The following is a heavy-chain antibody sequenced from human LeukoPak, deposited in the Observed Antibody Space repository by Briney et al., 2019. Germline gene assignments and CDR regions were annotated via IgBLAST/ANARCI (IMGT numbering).Heavy chain of an antibody. CDR3: ASHYDIDY. V-gene: IGHV3-21*06. CDR1: GLTFSTYT. D-gene: IGHD3-9*01. CDR2: ISSGSSYI. J-gene: IGHJ4*02. Sequence: GGSLRLSCAASGLTFSTYTMNWVRQAPGKGLEWVSSISSGSSYIYYADSMKGRFTVSRDNAKNSLYLQMNSLKAEGTAVYFCASHYDIDYWGQGTLVTVSS.